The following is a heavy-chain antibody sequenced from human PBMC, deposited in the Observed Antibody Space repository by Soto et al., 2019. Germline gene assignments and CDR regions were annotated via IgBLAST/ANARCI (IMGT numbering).Heavy chain of an antibody. Sequence: SETLSLTCAVYGGSFSGYYWSWIRQPPGKGLEWIGEINHRGSTNYNPSLKSRVTISVDTSKNQFSLNLSSVTAADTAVCYCARTIFGVENYYYYYYMDVWGKGTTVTVSS. V-gene: IGHV4-34*01. CDR1: GGSFSGYY. J-gene: IGHJ6*03. D-gene: IGHD3-3*01. CDR2: INHRGST. CDR3: ARTIFGVENYYYYYYMDV.